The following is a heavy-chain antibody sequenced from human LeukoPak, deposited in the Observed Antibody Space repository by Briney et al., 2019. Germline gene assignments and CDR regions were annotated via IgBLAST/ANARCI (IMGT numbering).Heavy chain of an antibody. CDR3: ARLYSSGWRDYYYGMDV. CDR1: GFTVSSNY. D-gene: IGHD6-19*01. Sequence: PGGSLRLSCAASGFTVSSNYMSWVRQAPGKGLEWVSVIYSGGSTYYADSVKGRFTISRHSSKNTLYLQMNSLRAEDTAVYYRARLYSSGWRDYYYGMDVWGQGTTVTVSS. CDR2: IYSGGST. J-gene: IGHJ6*02. V-gene: IGHV3-53*04.